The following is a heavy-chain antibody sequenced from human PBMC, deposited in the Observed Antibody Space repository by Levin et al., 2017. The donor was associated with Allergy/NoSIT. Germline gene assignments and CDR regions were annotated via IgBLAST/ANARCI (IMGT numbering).Heavy chain of an antibody. J-gene: IGHJ5*02. D-gene: IGHD2-2*01. CDR3: ARDWDCSSTSCYSFDP. CDR1: GGTFSSYA. V-gene: IGHV1-69*04. Sequence: ASVKVSCKASGGTFSSYAISWVRQAPGQGLEWMGRIIPILGIANYAQKFQGRVTITADKSTSTAYMELSSLRSEDTAVYYCARDWDCSSTSCYSFDPWGQGTLVTVSS. CDR2: IIPILGIA.